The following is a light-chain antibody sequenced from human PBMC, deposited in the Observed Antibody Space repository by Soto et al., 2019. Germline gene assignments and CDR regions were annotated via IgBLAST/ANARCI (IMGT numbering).Light chain of an antibody. CDR2: GGS. CDR1: QSVGSNY. V-gene: IGKV3-20*01. CDR3: QQYAYSPLT. Sequence: ENLLTQSPGTLSLSPGEGATLSCRASQSVGSNYLAWYQQKPGQAPRLLIYGGSSRATGIPDRFSGSGSGTDFTLTISRLEPEDFAMYYCQQYAYSPLTFGGGTKVEIK. J-gene: IGKJ4*01.